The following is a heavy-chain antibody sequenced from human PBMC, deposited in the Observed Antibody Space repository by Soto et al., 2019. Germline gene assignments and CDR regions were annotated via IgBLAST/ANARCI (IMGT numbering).Heavy chain of an antibody. Sequence: PSETLSLTCTVSGGSISSYYWSWIRQPAGKGLEWIGRIYTSGSTNYNPSLKSRVTMSVDTSKNQFSLKLSSVTAADTAVYYCARDIVCSGGSCSWSGFDPWGQGTLVTVSS. CDR2: IYTSGST. J-gene: IGHJ5*02. V-gene: IGHV4-4*07. CDR1: GGSISSYY. D-gene: IGHD2-15*01. CDR3: ARDIVCSGGSCSWSGFDP.